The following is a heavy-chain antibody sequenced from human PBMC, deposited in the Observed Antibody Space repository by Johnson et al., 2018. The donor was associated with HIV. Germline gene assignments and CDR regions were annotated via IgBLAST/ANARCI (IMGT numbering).Heavy chain of an antibody. D-gene: IGHD1-26*01. CDR1: GFTFSSYA. CDR2: LKSRTDGNTA. Sequence: VQLVESGGGVVQPGRSLRLSCAASGFTFSSYAMHWVRQAPGQGLEWVGRLKSRTDGNTADYAAPVKGRFTISRDDSKNMLYLQMNSLKTEDTALYYCTTDVPGGPYYNAFDIWGQGTMVTVSS. CDR3: TTDVPGGPYYNAFDI. V-gene: IGHV3-15*01. J-gene: IGHJ3*02.